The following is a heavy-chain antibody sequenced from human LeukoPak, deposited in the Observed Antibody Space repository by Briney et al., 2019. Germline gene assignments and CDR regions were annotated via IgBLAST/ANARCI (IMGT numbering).Heavy chain of an antibody. J-gene: IGHJ3*02. CDR1: GYTFTSYA. V-gene: IGHV1-3*01. CDR2: INAGNGNT. Sequence: GESLKISCKGSGYTFTSYAMHWVRQAPGQRLEWMGWINAGNGNTKYSQKFQGRVTITRDTSASTAYMELSSLRSEDTAVYYCARRGFDWQADAFDIWGQGTMVTVSS. CDR3: ARRGFDWQADAFDI. D-gene: IGHD3-9*01.